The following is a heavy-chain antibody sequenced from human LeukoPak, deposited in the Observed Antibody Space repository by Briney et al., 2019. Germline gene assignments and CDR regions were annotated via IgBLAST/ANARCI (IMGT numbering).Heavy chain of an antibody. CDR3: ARNLYYYYGMDV. J-gene: IGHJ6*02. CDR1: GYTFTGYY. Sequence: ASVKVSCKASGYTFTGYYMHWVRQAPGQGLEWMGWINPNSGGTNYAQKFQGGVTMTRDTSISTAYMELSRLRSDDTAVYYCARNLYYYYGMDVWGQGTTVTVSS. V-gene: IGHV1-2*02. CDR2: INPNSGGT.